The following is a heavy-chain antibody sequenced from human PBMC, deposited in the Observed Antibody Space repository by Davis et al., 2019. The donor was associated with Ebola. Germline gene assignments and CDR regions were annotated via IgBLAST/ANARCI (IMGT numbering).Heavy chain of an antibody. D-gene: IGHD4-17*01. Sequence: PGGSLRLSCTVSGGSISSYYWTWIRQPPGKGLEWVANIYYSRSTHYNPSLKSRVTISVDTSKNQVSLKLSSVTAADTAVYYCLGGRYGEPFDYWGQGTLVTVSS. J-gene: IGHJ4*02. V-gene: IGHV4-59*01. CDR1: GGSISSYY. CDR2: IYYSRST. CDR3: LGGRYGEPFDY.